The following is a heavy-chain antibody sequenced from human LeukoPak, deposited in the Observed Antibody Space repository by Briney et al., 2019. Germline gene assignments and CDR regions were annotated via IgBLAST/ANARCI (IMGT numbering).Heavy chain of an antibody. CDR1: GGSISSSSYY. D-gene: IGHD3-22*01. Sequence: IPSETLSLTCTVSGGSISSSSYYWGWIRQPPGKGLEWIGSIYYSGSTYYNPSLKSRVTISVDTSKNQFSLKLSSVTAADTAVYYCARHYYYDSSGYYYVAWYFDLWGRGTLVTVSS. CDR2: IYYSGST. CDR3: ARHYYYDSSGYYYVAWYFDL. V-gene: IGHV4-39*07. J-gene: IGHJ2*01.